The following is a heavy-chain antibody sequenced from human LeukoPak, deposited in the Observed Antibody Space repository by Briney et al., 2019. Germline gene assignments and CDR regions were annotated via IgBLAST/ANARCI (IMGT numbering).Heavy chain of an antibody. CDR3: ARVDPYYYYYMDV. CDR1: GGSFSGYY. J-gene: IGHJ6*03. Sequence: SETLSLTCAVYGGSFSGYYWSWIRQPPGKGLEWIGEINHSGSTNYNPSLKSRVTISVDTSKNQFSLKLSSVTAADTAVYYCARVDPYYYYYMDVWGKGTTVTVSS. CDR2: INHSGST. V-gene: IGHV4-34*01.